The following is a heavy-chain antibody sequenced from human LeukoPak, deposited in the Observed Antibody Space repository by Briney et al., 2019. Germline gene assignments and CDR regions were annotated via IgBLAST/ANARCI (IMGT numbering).Heavy chain of an antibody. D-gene: IGHD3-10*01. V-gene: IGHV7-4-1*02. Sequence: ASVKVSCKASGYTFTSYAMNWVRQAPAQGLEWMGWINTNTGNPMYAQGFTGRFVFSLDTSVSTAYLQISSLEAEDTAIYYCAREAYGSGSYHFDYWGQGTLVTASS. CDR2: INTNTGNP. CDR1: GYTFTSYA. CDR3: AREAYGSGSYHFDY. J-gene: IGHJ4*02.